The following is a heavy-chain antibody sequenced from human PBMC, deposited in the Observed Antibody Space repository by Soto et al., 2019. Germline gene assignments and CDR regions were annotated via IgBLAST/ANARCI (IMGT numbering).Heavy chain of an antibody. Sequence: QVQLQESGPGLVKPSETLSLSCTVSGGSISSYYWSWFRQSPGKRMEWIGYVHHSWGSSYNPSLQSRVYISLDTSKTQFSQKVTTVTATDTAVYYCARQGFGPLHGLVDVWGQGTTVTVSS. V-gene: IGHV4-59*08. D-gene: IGHD3-10*01. CDR1: GGSISSYY. CDR3: ARQGFGPLHGLVDV. J-gene: IGHJ6*02. CDR2: VHHSWGS.